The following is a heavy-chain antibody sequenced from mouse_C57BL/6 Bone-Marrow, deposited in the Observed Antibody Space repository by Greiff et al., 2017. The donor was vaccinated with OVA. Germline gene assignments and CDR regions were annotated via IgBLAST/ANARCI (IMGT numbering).Heavy chain of an antibody. J-gene: IGHJ1*03. Sequence: QVQLQQSGAELVRPGTSVKVSCKASGYAFTNYLIEWVKQRPGQGLEWIGVINPGSGGTNYNEKFKGKATLTADKSSSTAYMQLSSLTSEDSAVYFCARHYGSSLWYFDVWGTGTTVTVPS. CDR1: GYAFTNYL. D-gene: IGHD1-1*01. CDR3: ARHYGSSLWYFDV. V-gene: IGHV1-54*01. CDR2: INPGSGGT.